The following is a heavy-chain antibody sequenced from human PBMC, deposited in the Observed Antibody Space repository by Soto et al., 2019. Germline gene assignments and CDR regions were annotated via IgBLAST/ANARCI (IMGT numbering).Heavy chain of an antibody. J-gene: IGHJ3*02. CDR2: IYYSGST. CDR3: ARDLRVYNWNRGIGAGAGDAFDI. Sequence: SETLSLTCTVSGGSISSYYWSWIRQPPGKGLEWIGYIYYSGSTNYNPSLKSRVTISVDTSKNQFSLKLSSVTAADTAVYYCARDLRVYNWNRGIGAGAGDAFDISGQALMVTVS. CDR1: GGSISSYY. V-gene: IGHV4-59*01. D-gene: IGHD1-20*01.